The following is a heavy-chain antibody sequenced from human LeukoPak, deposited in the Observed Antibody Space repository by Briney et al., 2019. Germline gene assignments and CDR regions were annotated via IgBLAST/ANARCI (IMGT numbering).Heavy chain of an antibody. CDR3: ARHMGWFDP. Sequence: SETLSLTCTVSGGSISSSSYYWGWIRQPPGKGLEWFGSIYYSGSTYYNPSLKSRVTISVDTSKNRFSLKLSSVTAADTAVYYCARHMGWFDPWGQGTLVTVSS. V-gene: IGHV4-39*01. CDR2: IYYSGST. CDR1: GGSISSSSYY. J-gene: IGHJ5*02. D-gene: IGHD3-10*01.